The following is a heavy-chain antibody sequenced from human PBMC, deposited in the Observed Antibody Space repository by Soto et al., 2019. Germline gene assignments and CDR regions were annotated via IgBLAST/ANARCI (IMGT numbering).Heavy chain of an antibody. J-gene: IGHJ4*02. D-gene: IGHD3-9*01. CDR2: ISSNSSNT. V-gene: IGHV3-11*06. Sequence: QVQLVESGGGLVKPGGSLRLSCAASGFSFSDYYMTWIRQAPGKGLEWLSYISSNSSNTNYADSVKGRFTISRDNARNPLNRQMNRLRAEDTAVNYCAGDGHIILTGRFDVWGQGTLVTVSS. CDR3: AGDGHIILTGRFDV. CDR1: GFSFSDYY.